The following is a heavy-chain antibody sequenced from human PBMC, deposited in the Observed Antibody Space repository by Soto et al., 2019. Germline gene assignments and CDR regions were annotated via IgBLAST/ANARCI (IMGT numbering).Heavy chain of an antibody. Sequence: QVQLVQSGAEVKKPGASVKVSCKASGYTFTSYAIHWVRQAPGQRLEWMGWINAGNGNTKYSQKFQDRVTITRDKSASTAYMELSSLRSEDTAVYYCERDLVGWPDYWGQGTLVTVSS. V-gene: IGHV1-3*01. CDR1: GYTFTSYA. J-gene: IGHJ4*02. CDR3: ERDLVGWPDY. CDR2: INAGNGNT. D-gene: IGHD6-19*01.